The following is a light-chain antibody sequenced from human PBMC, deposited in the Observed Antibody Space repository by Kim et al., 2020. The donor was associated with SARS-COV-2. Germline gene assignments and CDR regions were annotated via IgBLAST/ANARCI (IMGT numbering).Light chain of an antibody. CDR3: HHYNNWPLT. V-gene: IGKV3-15*01. Sequence: VSPGERATLSCRASQSVSSNLAWYQQKPGQPPRLLIYGASTRATGIPVRFSGSGSGTEFTLTISSLQSEDFAVYYCHHYNNWPLTFGGGTKVDIK. CDR1: QSVSSN. J-gene: IGKJ4*01. CDR2: GAS.